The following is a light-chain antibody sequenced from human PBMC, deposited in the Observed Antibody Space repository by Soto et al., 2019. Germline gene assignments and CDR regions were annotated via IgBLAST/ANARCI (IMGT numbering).Light chain of an antibody. CDR2: ESS. V-gene: IGKV1-33*01. J-gene: IGKJ2*01. CDR3: QHYDNLPRYT. Sequence: DIQMNQSPSSLSTSVGERVTITCQASQDISNSLNWYQQKPGKAPNLLIYESSKLQTGVPSRFGGGGSGTHFTFTISNLQPEDIATYYCQHYDNLPRYTFGLGTKLEIK. CDR1: QDISNS.